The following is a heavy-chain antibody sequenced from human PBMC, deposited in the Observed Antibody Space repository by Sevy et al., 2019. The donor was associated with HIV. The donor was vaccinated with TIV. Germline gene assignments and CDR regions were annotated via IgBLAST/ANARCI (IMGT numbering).Heavy chain of an antibody. CDR2: ISGGGDDT. Sequence: GGSLRLSCAASGFTFSTYTMSWVRQAPGKGLEWVSAISGGGDDTYYAGSVKGRFTISRDNSKNTLYLQMNSLRAEDTAVYYCAKPPYSSSSFDYWGQGTLVTVSS. J-gene: IGHJ4*02. D-gene: IGHD6-6*01. CDR1: GFTFSTYT. V-gene: IGHV3-23*01. CDR3: AKPPYSSSSFDY.